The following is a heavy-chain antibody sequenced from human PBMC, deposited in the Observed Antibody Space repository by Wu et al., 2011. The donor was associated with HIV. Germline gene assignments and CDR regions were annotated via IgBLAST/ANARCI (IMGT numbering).Heavy chain of an antibody. J-gene: IGHJ4*02. V-gene: IGHV1-69*14. CDR2: IIPIFGTA. CDR3: ARDRPWNGYDYFGEEFYFDY. Sequence: QVQLVQSGAEVKEPGSSVKVSCKTSGGGFSTYGVTWVRQAPGQGLEWMGRIIPIFGTANYAQKFQGRVTITADKSTSTAYMELSSLRSDDTAVYYXARDRPWNGYDYFGEEFYFDYWGQGTLVTVSS. CDR1: GGGFSTYG. D-gene: IGHD5-12*01.